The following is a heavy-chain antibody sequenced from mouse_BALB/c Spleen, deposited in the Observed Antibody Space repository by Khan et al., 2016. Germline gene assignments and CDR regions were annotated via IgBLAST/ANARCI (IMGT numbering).Heavy chain of an antibody. Sequence: QVQLQQPGAELVRPGTSVKVSCKASGYAFTNYLIEWVKQRPGQGLEWIGVINPGSGGTNYNEKFKGKATLTADKSSCTAYMQLSSLTSDDSAVFFCARSDGYDVGYAYWGQGTLVTVSA. D-gene: IGHD2-2*01. CDR3: ARSDGYDVGYAY. CDR2: INPGSGGT. V-gene: IGHV1-54*01. J-gene: IGHJ3*01. CDR1: GYAFTNYL.